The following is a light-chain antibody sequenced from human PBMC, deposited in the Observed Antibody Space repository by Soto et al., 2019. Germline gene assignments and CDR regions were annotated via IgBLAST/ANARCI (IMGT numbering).Light chain of an antibody. Sequence: QSALTQPPSASGYPGQSVTISCTGTSSDVGDYKFVSWYQQHPGKAPKLLMYEVNRRPSGVPVRFSGSKSGNTASLTVSGLHAEDEAEYYCSSYAGNNNVVFGGGTKLTVL. J-gene: IGLJ2*01. V-gene: IGLV2-8*01. CDR3: SSYAGNNNVV. CDR1: SSDVGDYKF. CDR2: EVN.